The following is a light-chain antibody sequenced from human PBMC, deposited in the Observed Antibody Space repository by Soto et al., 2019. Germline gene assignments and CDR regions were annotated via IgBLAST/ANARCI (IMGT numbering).Light chain of an antibody. CDR3: AAWDDSLNGYD. V-gene: IGLV1-44*01. Sequence: QSVLTQPPSASGTPGQRVTIPCSGSSSNIGSNTVNWYQQLPGTAPKLLIYSNNQRPSGVPDRFSGSKSGTSASLAISGLQSDDEADYYCAAWDDSLNGYDFGTGTKVTVL. CDR2: SNN. CDR1: SSNIGSNT. J-gene: IGLJ1*01.